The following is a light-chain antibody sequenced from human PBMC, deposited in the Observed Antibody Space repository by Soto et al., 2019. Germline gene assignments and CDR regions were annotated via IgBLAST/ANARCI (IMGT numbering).Light chain of an antibody. CDR1: NSNIGSNT. V-gene: IGLV1-44*01. CDR2: SDN. CDR3: AAWDDSLRGRV. Sequence: QSVLTQPPSASGTPGQRVTISCSGSNSNIGSNTVSWYQQLPGTAPKSLIYSDNQRPSGVPDRSSGSRSGTSASRAISGLQSDDEAEYYCAAWDDSLRGRVFGGRTKLTVL. J-gene: IGLJ2*01.